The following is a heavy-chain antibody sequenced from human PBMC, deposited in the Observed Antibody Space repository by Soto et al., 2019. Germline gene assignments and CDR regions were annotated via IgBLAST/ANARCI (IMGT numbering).Heavy chain of an antibody. CDR2: IYYSGST. V-gene: IGHV4-59*08. CDR1: GGSLSSYY. Sequence: PSETLSLTFTVSGGSLSSYYWSWGRQPPGKGLEWIGYIYYSGSTNYNPSLKSGVTISVDTSKNQFSLKLSSVTAADTAVYYCARHSSGWYGDYWGQGTLVTVSS. J-gene: IGHJ4*02. D-gene: IGHD6-19*01. CDR3: ARHSSGWYGDY.